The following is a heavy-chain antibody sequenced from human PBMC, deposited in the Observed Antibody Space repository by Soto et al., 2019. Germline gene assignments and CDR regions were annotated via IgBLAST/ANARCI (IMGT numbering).Heavy chain of an antibody. CDR2: IYYSGST. CDR3: AIYAGKSIYFDS. CDR1: GGSISSYY. J-gene: IGHJ4*02. D-gene: IGHD6-13*01. Sequence: SETLSLTCTVSGGSISSYYWSWIRQPPGKGLEWIGYIYYSGSTNYNPSLKSRVTISVDTSKNQFSLKLSSVTAADPAVYYCAIYAGKSIYFDSLAQGNPVTISS. V-gene: IGHV4-59*08.